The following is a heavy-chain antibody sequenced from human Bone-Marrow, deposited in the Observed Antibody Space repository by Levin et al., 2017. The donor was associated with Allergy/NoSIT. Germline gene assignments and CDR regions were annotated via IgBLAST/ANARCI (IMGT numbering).Heavy chain of an antibody. CDR1: GFTFRNYG. CDR3: AKGHYYDSSGRYSYLDS. D-gene: IGHD3-22*01. V-gene: IGHV3-30*18. CDR2: ISYDGSNE. J-gene: IGHJ4*02. Sequence: LSLTCAASGFTFRNYGMHWVRQAPGKGLEWVAIISYDGSNEYYADSVKGRFTISRDISKNTLYLQMNSLRAEDTAVYYCAKGHYYDSSGRYSYLDSWGQGTLVTVSS.